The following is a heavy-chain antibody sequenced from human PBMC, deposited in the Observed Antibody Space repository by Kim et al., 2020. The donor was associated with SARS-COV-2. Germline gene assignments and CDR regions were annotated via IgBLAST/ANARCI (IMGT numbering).Heavy chain of an antibody. CDR1: GGTFSSYA. J-gene: IGHJ3*02. CDR2: IIPIFGTA. CDR3: ASGNMVRGVYAFDI. Sequence: SVKVSCKASGGTFSSYAISWVRQAPGQGLEWMGGIIPIFGTANYAQKFQGRVTITADESTSTAYMELSSLRSEDTAVYYCASGNMVRGVYAFDIWGQGTMVTVSS. D-gene: IGHD3-10*01. V-gene: IGHV1-69*13.